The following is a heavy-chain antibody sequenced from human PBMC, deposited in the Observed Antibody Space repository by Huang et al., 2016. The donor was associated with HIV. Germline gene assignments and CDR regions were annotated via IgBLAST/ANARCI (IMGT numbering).Heavy chain of an antibody. J-gene: IGHJ4*02. V-gene: IGHV4-39*01. D-gene: IGHD6-13*01. CDR2: VYQSVSP. CDR1: GDFISSTNYY. Sequence: QLQLQESGPGQVKPSETLSLTCTVSGDFISSTNYYWGWIRQSPGKGLEGVGSVYQSVSPNYHPSLKSRVTLSVDTSRNQFSLRLNSVTAADTAVYYCASQHIGAAATWFWGRGTQVAVSS. CDR3: ASQHIGAAATWF.